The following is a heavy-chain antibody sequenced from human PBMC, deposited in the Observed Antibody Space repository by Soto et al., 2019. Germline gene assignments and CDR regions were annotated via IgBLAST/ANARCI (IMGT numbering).Heavy chain of an antibody. J-gene: IGHJ4*02. D-gene: IGHD3-10*01. CDR3: ARLGGSGSYYQH. CDR1: DCSISSGNYY. V-gene: IGHV4-39*01. Sequence: QLQLQESGPGLVKPSETLSLTCTVSDCSISSGNYYWGWIRQPPGKGLVWIGSIDYSGSTYYNPSLKSRVTISVDTSKNQFSLKLSSVTAADTAVYYCARLGGSGSYYQHWGQGTLVTVSS. CDR2: IDYSGST.